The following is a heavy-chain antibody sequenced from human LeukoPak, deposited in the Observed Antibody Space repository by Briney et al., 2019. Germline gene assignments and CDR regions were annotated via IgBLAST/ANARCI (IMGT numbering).Heavy chain of an antibody. J-gene: IGHJ4*02. D-gene: IGHD1-26*01. CDR1: GFTFSSYG. V-gene: IGHV3-33*01. Sequence: GGSLRLSCAASGFTFSSYGMHWVRQAPGKGLEWVAVIWYDGSNKYYADSVKGRFTISRDNSKNTLYLQMNSLRAEDTAVYYCARDSGGSSRAYFEYWGQGTLVTVSS. CDR3: ARDSGGSSRAYFEY. CDR2: IWYDGSNK.